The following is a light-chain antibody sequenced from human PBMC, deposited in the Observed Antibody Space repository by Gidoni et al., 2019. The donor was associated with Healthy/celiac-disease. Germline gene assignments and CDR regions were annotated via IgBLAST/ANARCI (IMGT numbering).Light chain of an antibody. CDR1: SSDVGSYNL. CDR2: EVN. CDR3: CSYAGSSTFV. J-gene: IGLJ2*01. Sequence: QSALTQPASVSGSPGQSITISCTGTSSDVGSYNLFSWYQQHPGKAPKLMIYEVNKRPSGVSNRFSGSKSGNTASLTISGLQAEDEADYYCCSYAGSSTFVFGGGTKLTVL. V-gene: IGLV2-23*02.